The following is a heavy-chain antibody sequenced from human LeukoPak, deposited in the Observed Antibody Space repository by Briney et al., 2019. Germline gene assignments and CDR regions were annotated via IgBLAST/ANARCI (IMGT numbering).Heavy chain of an antibody. CDR1: GGSFSGYY. V-gene: IGHV4-34*01. CDR3: ASRPSYCDYFDD. CDR2: INHSGRT. Sequence: SETLSLTCAVYGGSFSGYYWSWIRQPPGKGLEWIGEINHSGRTNYNPSLKSRVTISVDTSKNQFSLKLSSVTAADTAVYYCASRPSYCDYFDDRGPGSLVTVSS. D-gene: IGHD1-26*01. J-gene: IGHJ4*02.